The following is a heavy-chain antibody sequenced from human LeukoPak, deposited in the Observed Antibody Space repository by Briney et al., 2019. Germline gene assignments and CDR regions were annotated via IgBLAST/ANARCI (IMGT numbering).Heavy chain of an antibody. V-gene: IGHV3-21*01. J-gene: IGHJ5*02. CDR3: ARVFHTYSSGWYWFDP. CDR2: ISSSSSYI. CDR1: GFTFSSYS. D-gene: IGHD6-19*01. Sequence: PGGSLRLSCAASGFTFSSYSMNWVRQAPGKGLEWVSSISSSSSYIYYADSVKGRFTISRDNAKNSLYLQMNSLRAEDTAVYYCARVFHTYSSGWYWFDPRGQGTLVTVSS.